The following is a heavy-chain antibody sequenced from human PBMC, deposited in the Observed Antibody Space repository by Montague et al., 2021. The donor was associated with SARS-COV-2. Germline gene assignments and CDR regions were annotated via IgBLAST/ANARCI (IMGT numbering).Heavy chain of an antibody. Sequence: PALVKPTQTLTLTCTFSGFSLSTSGMCVSWIRQPPGKALEWLALIDWDDDKYHSTSLKTRLTISKDTSKHQVVLTMTNMDPVDTATYYCARMTTVTYPYYYYYGMDVWGQGTTVTVSS. CDR2: IDWDDDK. CDR1: GFSLSTSGMC. CDR3: ARMTTVTYPYYYYYGMDV. V-gene: IGHV2-70*01. D-gene: IGHD4-17*01. J-gene: IGHJ6*02.